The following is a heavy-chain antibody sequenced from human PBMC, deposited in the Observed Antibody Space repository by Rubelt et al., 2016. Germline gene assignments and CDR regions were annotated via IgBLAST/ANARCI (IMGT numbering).Heavy chain of an antibody. J-gene: IGHJ4*02. CDR3: ARSSGYGWGG. CDR1: GYSISNGYY. CDR2: IYHSGST. V-gene: IGHV4-38-2*02. D-gene: IGHD3-16*01. Sequence: QVRLQESGPGLVKPSETLSLTCSVSGYSISNGYYWSWIRQPPGKGLEWIGEIYHSGSTNYNPSFKTRVTISVDKSKNQFSLSRFAVTAADTAEYDCARSSGYGWGGWGQGTLVTVSS.